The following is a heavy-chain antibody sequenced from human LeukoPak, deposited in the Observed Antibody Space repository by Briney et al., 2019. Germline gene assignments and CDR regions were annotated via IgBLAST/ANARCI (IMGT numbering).Heavy chain of an antibody. V-gene: IGHV1-2*02. J-gene: IGHJ4*02. CDR1: GYTFTGYY. CDR2: INPNSGGT. Sequence: ASMKVSCKASGYTFTGYYMHWVRQAPGQGLEWMGWINPNSGGTNYAQKFQGRVTMTRDTSISTAYMELSRLRSDDTAVYYCARDLYFGVVTVFDYWGQGTLVTVSS. D-gene: IGHD3-3*01. CDR3: ARDLYFGVVTVFDY.